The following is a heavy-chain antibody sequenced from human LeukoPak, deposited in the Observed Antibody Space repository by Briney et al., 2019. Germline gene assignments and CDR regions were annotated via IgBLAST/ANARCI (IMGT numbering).Heavy chain of an antibody. CDR3: AKDTRHSSSSGLAEDFQH. V-gene: IGHV3-9*01. J-gene: IGHJ1*01. Sequence: PGGSLRLSCAASGFTFSSYAMHWVRQAPGKGLEWVSGISWNSGSTDYADSVKGRFTISRDNAKNSLYLQMNSLRAEDTAFYYCAKDTRHSSSSGLAEDFQHWGQGTLVTVSS. D-gene: IGHD6-6*01. CDR2: ISWNSGST. CDR1: GFTFSSYA.